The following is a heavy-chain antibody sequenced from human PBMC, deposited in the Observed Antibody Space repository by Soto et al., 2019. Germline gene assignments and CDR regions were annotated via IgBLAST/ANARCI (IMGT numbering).Heavy chain of an antibody. V-gene: IGHV3-48*03. CDR1: GFTFSSYE. CDR3: ARDRGLSGNYYGMDV. J-gene: IGHJ6*02. Sequence: EVQLVESGGGLVQPGGFLRLSCAASGFTFSSYEMNWVRQAPGKGLEWVSYISSSGSTIYYADSVKGRFTISRDNAKNSLYLQMNSLRAEDTAVYYCARDRGLSGNYYGMDVWGQGTTVTVSS. D-gene: IGHD1-26*01. CDR2: ISSSGSTI.